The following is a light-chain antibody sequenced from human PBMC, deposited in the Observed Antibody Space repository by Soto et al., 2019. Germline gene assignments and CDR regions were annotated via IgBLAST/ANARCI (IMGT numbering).Light chain of an antibody. V-gene: IGKV1-5*01. CDR3: QQYNSYSLLT. CDR2: AAS. CDR1: QSISSW. Sequence: DLQMTQSPSTLSASVGDRVTITCRASQSISSWLAWYQQKPGKAPKLLIYAASSLESGVPSRFSGSGSGTEFTLTISSLQPDDFATYYCQQYNSYSLLTFGGGTKVEIK. J-gene: IGKJ4*01.